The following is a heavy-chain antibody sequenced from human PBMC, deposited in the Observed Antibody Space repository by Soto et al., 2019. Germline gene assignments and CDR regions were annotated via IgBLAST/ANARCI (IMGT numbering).Heavy chain of an antibody. D-gene: IGHD2-2*01. Sequence: QVQLVESGGGVVQPGRSLRLSCAASGFTFSSYGMHWVRQAPGKGLEWVAVISYDGSNKYYADSVKGRFTISRDNSKNTLYLQMNSLRAEDTAVYYCAKDLIGYCSSTSCYPINWFDPWGQGTLVTVSS. V-gene: IGHV3-30*18. J-gene: IGHJ5*02. CDR2: ISYDGSNK. CDR3: AKDLIGYCSSTSCYPINWFDP. CDR1: GFTFSSYG.